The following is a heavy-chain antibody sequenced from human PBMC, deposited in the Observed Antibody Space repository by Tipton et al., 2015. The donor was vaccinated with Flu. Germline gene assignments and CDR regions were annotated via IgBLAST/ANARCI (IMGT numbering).Heavy chain of an antibody. Sequence: QLVQSGGGVVQPGGSLRLSCVASGFDFSDYWMTWVRQAPGKGLEWVANIKEDGRETYYADSVKGRFTISRDNAKRSLFLQMNSLGAEDTAVYYCVQLKFLWGQGTLVSVSS. CDR3: VQLKFL. CDR1: GFDFSDYW. CDR2: IKEDGRET. J-gene: IGHJ4*02. V-gene: IGHV3-7*01. D-gene: IGHD1-1*01.